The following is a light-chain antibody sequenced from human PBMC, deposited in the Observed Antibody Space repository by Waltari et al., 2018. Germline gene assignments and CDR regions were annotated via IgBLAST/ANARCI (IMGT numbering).Light chain of an antibody. J-gene: IGKJ1*01. V-gene: IGKV4-1*01. Sequence: DIVMTQSPDSLAVSLGERATINCKSSQSVLYSSNNKNYLAWYQQKPGQPPRLLIYWASTRESGVPDRFSGSGSGTDSTLTISSLQAEDVALYYCQQYYSTPQAFGQGTKVEI. CDR1: QSVLYSSNNKNY. CDR2: WAS. CDR3: QQYYSTPQA.